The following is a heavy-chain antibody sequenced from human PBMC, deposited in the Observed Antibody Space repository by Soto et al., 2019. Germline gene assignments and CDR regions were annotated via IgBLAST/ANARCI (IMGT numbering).Heavy chain of an antibody. CDR3: ARDYRPYGSGTLYYFDY. J-gene: IGHJ4*02. D-gene: IGHD3-10*01. Sequence: SLRLSCAASGFTFSSFNMNWVRQAPGKGLEWILYISSSSSTRYYADSVKGRFTISRDNANNSLYLQMNSLRDDDTAVYYCARDYRPYGSGTLYYFDYWGQG. V-gene: IGHV3-48*02. CDR2: ISSSSSTR. CDR1: GFTFSSFN.